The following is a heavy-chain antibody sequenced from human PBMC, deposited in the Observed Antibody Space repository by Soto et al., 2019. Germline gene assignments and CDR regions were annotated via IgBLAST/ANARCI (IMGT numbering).Heavy chain of an antibody. CDR1: GFTFSVYR. Sequence: EVQLVESGGGLVQPGGSLRLSCAASGFTFSVYRMNWIRQAPGKGLQWVSYMTSDRRTIHYADSVKGRFTISRDNAKNLVYLQMTSLREEDTAVYYCARSVEGHFDYWGQGALVTVSS. D-gene: IGHD6-19*01. V-gene: IGHV3-48*02. CDR2: MTSDRRTI. J-gene: IGHJ4*02. CDR3: ARSVEGHFDY.